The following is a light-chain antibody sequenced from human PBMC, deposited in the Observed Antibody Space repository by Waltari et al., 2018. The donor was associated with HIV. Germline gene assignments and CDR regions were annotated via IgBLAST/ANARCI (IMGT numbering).Light chain of an antibody. CDR2: DVN. V-gene: IGLV2-11*01. CDR1: SSYVDTF. J-gene: IGLJ1*01. CDR3: CSHAGNFIFA. Sequence: QSALTQPHSVSGSPGQSLTISCTGTSSYVDTFVSWYQQHPGKAPKVIIYDVNTRPSGVPDRFSGSKSGNTAFLTISGLQAEDEAEYHCCSHAGNFIFAFGSGTKVTVL.